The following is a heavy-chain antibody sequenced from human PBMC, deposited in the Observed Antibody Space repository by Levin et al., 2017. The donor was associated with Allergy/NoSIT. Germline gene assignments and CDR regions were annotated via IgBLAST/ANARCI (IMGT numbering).Heavy chain of an antibody. CDR1: GFTFSNAW. D-gene: IGHD5-12*01. CDR3: TTEVPRGYSGYDYGTDYDSSGYDAFDI. J-gene: IGHJ3*02. V-gene: IGHV3-15*01. CDR2: IKSKTDGGTT. Sequence: GGSLRLSCAASGFTFSNAWMSWVRQAPGKGLEWVGRIKSKTDGGTTDYAAPVKGRFTISRDDSKNTLYLQMNSLKTEDTAVYYCTTEVPRGYSGYDYGTDYDSSGYDAFDIWGQGTMVTVSS.